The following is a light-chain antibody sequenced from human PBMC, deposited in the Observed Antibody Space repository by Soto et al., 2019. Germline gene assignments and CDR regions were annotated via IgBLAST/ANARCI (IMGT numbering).Light chain of an antibody. V-gene: IGKV3-15*01. Sequence: EIVMTQSPVTLSVSPGERATLSCKASQSVHTNLAWYQQKRGLPPRLLIYGASTRATGIPARFSGSGSGTEFTLTISSLQSEDFAVFYCQQYNDWPQTFGQGTKVEIK. CDR1: QSVHTN. J-gene: IGKJ1*01. CDR3: QQYNDWPQT. CDR2: GAS.